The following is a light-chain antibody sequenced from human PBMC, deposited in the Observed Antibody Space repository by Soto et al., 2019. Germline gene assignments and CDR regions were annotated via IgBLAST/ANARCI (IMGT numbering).Light chain of an antibody. CDR1: QSVRSSY. Sequence: EIVLTQSPGTLSLSPGERATLNCRASQSVRSSYLAWYQQQPGQAPRLLIHGASRRATGIPDRFSGSGSGTDITLTINRLEPEDFSVYFCQQYGDMWTFGQGTKVEIK. CDR2: GAS. V-gene: IGKV3-20*01. CDR3: QQYGDMWT. J-gene: IGKJ1*01.